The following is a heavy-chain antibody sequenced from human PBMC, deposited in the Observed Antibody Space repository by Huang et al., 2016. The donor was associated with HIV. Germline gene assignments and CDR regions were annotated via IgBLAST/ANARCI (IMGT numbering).Heavy chain of an antibody. CDR3: ARLIGSPSFYYGLDV. CDR1: GYRFRSNW. J-gene: IGHJ6*02. CDR2: IYPGDSDT. Sequence: EVQLVQSGAEVKKPGESLKISCKGSGYRFRSNWIGWVRQMPGKGLEWMGIIYPGDSDTRYSPSIQGQVTISADKSLNTAYLQWSSLKASDTAMYYCARLIGSPSFYYGLDVWGQGTTVTVSS. D-gene: IGHD3-10*01. V-gene: IGHV5-51*01.